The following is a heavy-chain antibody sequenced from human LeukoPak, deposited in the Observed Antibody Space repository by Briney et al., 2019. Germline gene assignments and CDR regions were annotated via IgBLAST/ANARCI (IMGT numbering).Heavy chain of an antibody. V-gene: IGHV3-23*01. Sequence: GRSLRLSCAASGFTFRNYAMTWVRQAPGKGLEWVSVVTGNGYTTSYADSLKGRFTISRDNYGNTLYLQMNSLRAEDTAVYHCARNAAYCTTSACYESWGEGTLVTLSS. J-gene: IGHJ5*02. CDR1: GFTFRNYA. D-gene: IGHD2-8*01. CDR2: VTGNGYTT. CDR3: ARNAAYCTTSACYES.